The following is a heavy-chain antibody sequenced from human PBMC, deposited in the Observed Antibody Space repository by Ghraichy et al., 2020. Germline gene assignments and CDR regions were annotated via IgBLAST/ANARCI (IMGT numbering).Heavy chain of an antibody. J-gene: IGHJ3*02. CDR1: GFTFSDHY. D-gene: IGHD3-22*01. V-gene: IGHV3-72*01. CDR3: AREGVTYYYDSTCAFDI. CDR2: TRNKANSYTT. Sequence: WGSLRLSCAASGFTFSDHYMDWVRQAPGKGLEWVGRTRNKANSYTTEYAASVKGRFTISRDDSKNSLYLQMNSLKTEDTAVYYCAREGVTYYYDSTCAFDIWGQGTMVTVSS.